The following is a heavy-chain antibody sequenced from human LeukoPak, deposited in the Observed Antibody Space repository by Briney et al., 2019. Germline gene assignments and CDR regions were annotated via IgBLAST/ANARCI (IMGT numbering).Heavy chain of an antibody. D-gene: IGHD1/OR15-1a*01. J-gene: IGHJ4*02. CDR3: ARKPIINNAWYYFDY. Sequence: SETLSLTCTVSGGSVTSASYYCSCIRQSPGQGLEWIGNVYYSGSAYYTPSLQSRVTVSLDTSKNQFSLKLSSVTAADTAVYYCARKPIINNAWYYFDYWGQGILVAVSS. CDR1: GGSVTSASYY. V-gene: IGHV4-39*07. CDR2: VYYSGSA.